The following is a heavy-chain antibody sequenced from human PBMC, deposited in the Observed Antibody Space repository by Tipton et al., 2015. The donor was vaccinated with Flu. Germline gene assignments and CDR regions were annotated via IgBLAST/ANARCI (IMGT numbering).Heavy chain of an antibody. Sequence: SPRLSCAVSGFTFSSYAMHWVRQAPGKGLEWVAVISYDGSNKYYADSVKGRFIISRDNSKNTLYLQMNSLRAEDTAVYYCARGRGELRTGVDYWGQGTLVTVSS. CDR2: ISYDGSNK. J-gene: IGHJ4*02. CDR3: ARGRGELRTGVDY. CDR1: GFTFSSYA. D-gene: IGHD1-7*01. V-gene: IGHV3-30*16.